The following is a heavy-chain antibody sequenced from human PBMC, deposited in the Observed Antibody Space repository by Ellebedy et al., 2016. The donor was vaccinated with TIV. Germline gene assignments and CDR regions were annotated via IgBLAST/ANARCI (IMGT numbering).Heavy chain of an antibody. CDR1: GGSFSGYY. CDR2: INHSGST. V-gene: IGHV4-34*01. J-gene: IGHJ4*02. Sequence: SETLSLXCAVYGGSFSGYYWSWIRQPPGKGLEWIGEINHSGSTNYNPSLQSRVTISVDTSKNQFSLKMISVIAADTAVYYCARVTIRCSGASCSTRDFDYWGQGARVTVSP. D-gene: IGHD2-15*01. CDR3: ARVTIRCSGASCSTRDFDY.